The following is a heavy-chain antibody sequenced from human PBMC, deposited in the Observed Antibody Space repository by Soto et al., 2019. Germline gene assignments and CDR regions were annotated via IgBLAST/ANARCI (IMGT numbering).Heavy chain of an antibody. Sequence: QVQLQESGPGLVKPSETLSLTCTVSGGSISSYYWSWIRQPPGKGLEWIGYNYYSGSTNYNPSLKSRVTISVDTSKNQFSLKLSSVTAADTAVYYCARDEPVYSGFDYWGQGTLVTVSS. J-gene: IGHJ4*02. D-gene: IGHD5-12*01. CDR2: NYYSGST. CDR1: GGSISSYY. V-gene: IGHV4-59*01. CDR3: ARDEPVYSGFDY.